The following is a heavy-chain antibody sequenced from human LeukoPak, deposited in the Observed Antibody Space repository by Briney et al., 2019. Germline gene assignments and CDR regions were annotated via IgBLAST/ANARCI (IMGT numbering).Heavy chain of an antibody. CDR3: ARGGIAAAGRFDY. Sequence: SVKVSCKASGGTFISYAISWVRQAPGQGREWMGRIIPMFGRANYAQKFQGRVPITTDEFTSTAYMELSSLRSEDTAVYYCARGGIAAAGRFDYWGQGTLVTVSS. J-gene: IGHJ4*02. CDR1: GGTFISYA. CDR2: IIPMFGRA. V-gene: IGHV1-69*05. D-gene: IGHD6-13*01.